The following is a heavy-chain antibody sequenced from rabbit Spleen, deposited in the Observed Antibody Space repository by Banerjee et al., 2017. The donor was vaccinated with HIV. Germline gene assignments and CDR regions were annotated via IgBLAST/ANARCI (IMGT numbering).Heavy chain of an antibody. J-gene: IGHJ4*01. CDR2: INCATGKA. CDR1: GFSFSDRDV. CDR3: ATDYDVYDGYVYALNL. V-gene: IGHV1S45*01. Sequence: QEQLEESGGGLVKPEGSLTLTCKASGFSFSDRDVMCWVRQAPGKGLEWIACINCATGKAVYASWAKGRFTISRTSLTTVTLQMTSLTAADTAKYFCATDYDVYDGYVYALNLWGPGTLVTVS. D-gene: IGHD6-1*01.